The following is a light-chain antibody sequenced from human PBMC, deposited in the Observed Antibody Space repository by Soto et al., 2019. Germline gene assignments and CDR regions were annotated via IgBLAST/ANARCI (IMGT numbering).Light chain of an antibody. Sequence: QSALTQPPSASGTPGQSVTIPCTGTSSDVGDYNYVSWYQQHPGKAPKLVIYEVSRRPSGVPDRFSGSKPGNTASLTVSGLQAEDEADYYCSSNAGSNNLVFGGGTKLTVL. CDR2: EVS. J-gene: IGLJ2*01. CDR3: SSNAGSNNLV. V-gene: IGLV2-8*01. CDR1: SSDVGDYNY.